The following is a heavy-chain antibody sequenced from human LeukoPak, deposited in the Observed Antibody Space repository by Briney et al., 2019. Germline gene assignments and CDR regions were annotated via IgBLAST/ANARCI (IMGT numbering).Heavy chain of an antibody. J-gene: IGHJ6*02. CDR1: GFTFSDYY. Sequence: GGSLRLSCAASGFTFSDYYMSWLRQAPGKGLEGVSYISSSGSTIYYADSVTGRFTISRDNAKNSLYLQMNSLRAEDTAVYYCARDIVVVPAAIWYYYGMDVWGQGTTVTVSS. CDR2: ISSSGSTI. V-gene: IGHV3-11*01. CDR3: ARDIVVVPAAIWYYYGMDV. D-gene: IGHD2-2*02.